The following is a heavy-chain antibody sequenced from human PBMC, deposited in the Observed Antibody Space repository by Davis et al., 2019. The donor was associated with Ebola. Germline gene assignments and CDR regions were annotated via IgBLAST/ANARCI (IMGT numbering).Heavy chain of an antibody. CDR1: GFTFSSYE. CDR3: ARVQRSGYDPTDY. V-gene: IGHV3-48*03. D-gene: IGHD5-12*01. CDR2: ISSSGSTI. Sequence: GGSLRLSCAASGFTFSSYEMNWVRQAPGKGREWVSYISSSGSTIYYADSVKGRFTISRDNAKNSLYLQMNSLRAEDTAVYYCARVQRSGYDPTDYWGQGTLVTVSS. J-gene: IGHJ4*02.